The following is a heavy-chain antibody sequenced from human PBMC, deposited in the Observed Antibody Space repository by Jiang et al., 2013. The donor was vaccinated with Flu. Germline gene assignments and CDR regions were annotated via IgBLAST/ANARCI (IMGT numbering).Heavy chain of an antibody. D-gene: IGHD3-10*01. CDR2: IDPSDSYT. J-gene: IGHJ5*02. V-gene: IGHV5-10-1*01. Sequence: RQMPGKGLEWMGRIDPSDSYTNYSPSFQGHVTISADKSISTAYLQWSSLKASDTAMYYCASYGSGSYLSWGQGTLVTVSS. CDR3: ASYGSGSYLS.